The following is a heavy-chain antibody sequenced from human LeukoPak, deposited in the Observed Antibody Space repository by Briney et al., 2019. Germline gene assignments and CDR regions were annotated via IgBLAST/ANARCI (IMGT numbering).Heavy chain of an antibody. CDR3: ARGIYDFWSGYLNYYYYYYMDV. CDR2: INHSGST. CDR1: GGSFSGYY. Sequence: SETLSLTCAVYGGSFSGYYWSWIREPPGKGLEWIGEINHSGSTNYNPSLKSRVTISVDTSKNQFSLKLSSVTAADTAVYYCARGIYDFWSGYLNYYYYYYMDVWGKGTTVTVSS. J-gene: IGHJ6*03. V-gene: IGHV4-34*01. D-gene: IGHD3-3*01.